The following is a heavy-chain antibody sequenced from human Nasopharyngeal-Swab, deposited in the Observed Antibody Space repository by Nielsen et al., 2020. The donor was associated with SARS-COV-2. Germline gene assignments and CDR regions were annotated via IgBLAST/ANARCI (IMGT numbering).Heavy chain of an antibody. V-gene: IGHV4-31*03. D-gene: IGHD6-13*01. CDR3: ALEGYSSSWYRYFQH. Sequence: LSCTVSGGSISSGGYYWSWIRQHPGKGLEWIGYIYYSGSTYYNPSLKSRVTISVDTSKNQFSLKLSSVTAADTAVYYCALEGYSSSWYRYFQHWGKGTLVTVSS. CDR1: GGSISSGGYY. J-gene: IGHJ1*01. CDR2: IYYSGST.